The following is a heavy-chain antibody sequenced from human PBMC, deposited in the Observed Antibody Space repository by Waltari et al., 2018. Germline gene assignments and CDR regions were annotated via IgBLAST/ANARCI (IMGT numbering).Heavy chain of an antibody. CDR1: GGPISSCF. V-gene: IGHV4-4*08. J-gene: IGHJ4*02. CDR3: AGARGIAPANFHH. Sequence: QVHLQGSGQGLVQPSETLSLTCAVSGGPISSCFWSWIRQPPGKRLAWIGYLGGSSGTNPYEPSLGSRVTISGGTSKSPFCLNLGAVTAAETAVYCCAGARGIAPANFHHWGQGVLFTVAS. D-gene: IGHD6-25*01. CDR2: LGGSSGTN.